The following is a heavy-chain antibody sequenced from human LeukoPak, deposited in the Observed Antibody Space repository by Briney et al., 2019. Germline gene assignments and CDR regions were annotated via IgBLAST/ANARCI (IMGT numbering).Heavy chain of an antibody. Sequence: PGRSLRLSCVASGFTFSNYGMHWVRQAPGKGLEWVAVIWYDGSNEYCRDSVKGRFTISRDNSKNTLFLQMNNLRAEDTAVYYCAKDGEDWGQGTQVTVSS. CDR1: GFTFSNYG. V-gene: IGHV3-33*03. J-gene: IGHJ4*02. CDR2: IWYDGSNE. CDR3: AKDGED.